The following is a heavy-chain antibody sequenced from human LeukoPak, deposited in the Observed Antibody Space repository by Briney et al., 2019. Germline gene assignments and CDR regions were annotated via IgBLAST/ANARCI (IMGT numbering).Heavy chain of an antibody. CDR1: GFTFSSYA. Sequence: GGSLRLSCAASGFTFSSYAMSWVRQAPGKGLEWVSAISGSGGSTYYADSVKGRFTISRDNSKNTLYLQMNSLRAEDTAIYYCAKDRRYFGSGLDSWGQGTLVTVSS. D-gene: IGHD3-10*01. V-gene: IGHV3-23*01. CDR2: ISGSGGST. CDR3: AKDRRYFGSGLDS. J-gene: IGHJ4*02.